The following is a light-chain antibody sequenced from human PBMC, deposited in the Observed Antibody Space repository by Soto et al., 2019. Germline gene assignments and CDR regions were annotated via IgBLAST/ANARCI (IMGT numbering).Light chain of an antibody. CDR2: DAS. J-gene: IGKJ4*02. V-gene: IGKV1-12*01. Sequence: DIQMTQSPSSVYSSVGARVTITCRASQGISSWVGWYQQKPGRATNLLISDASSLQSGVPSRFSGSGSGTEFTLTISSLQPEDFATDYCKQADTFPITFGGGTKVEIK. CDR3: KQADTFPIT. CDR1: QGISSW.